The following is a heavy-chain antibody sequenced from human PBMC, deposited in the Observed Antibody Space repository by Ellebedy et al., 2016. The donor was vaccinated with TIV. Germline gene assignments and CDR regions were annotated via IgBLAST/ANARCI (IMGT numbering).Heavy chain of an antibody. CDR2: TYYRYKWYN. Sequence: SQTLSLTCAISVDSVSSNSAAWNWTRQSPSRGLEWLGRTYYRYKWYNDYAVSVKSRITINPDTSKNQFSLQLNSVTPEDTAVYYCALSPRPGNNWFDPWGQGTLVTVSS. V-gene: IGHV6-1*01. D-gene: IGHD2-2*01. CDR1: VDSVSSNSAA. J-gene: IGHJ5*02. CDR3: ALSPRPGNNWFDP.